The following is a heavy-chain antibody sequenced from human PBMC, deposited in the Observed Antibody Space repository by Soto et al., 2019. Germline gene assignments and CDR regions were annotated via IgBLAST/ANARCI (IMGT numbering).Heavy chain of an antibody. CDR3: ARYGDYLYYFDY. J-gene: IGHJ4*02. Sequence: GGSLRLSCAASGFTVSNNYMSWVRQAPGKGLEWVSVIYSGGGTYYADSVKGRFTISRDNSKNTLYLQMNSLRAEDTAVYYCARYGDYLYYFDYWGKGTLVTASS. CDR1: GFTVSNNY. CDR2: IYSGGGT. D-gene: IGHD4-17*01. V-gene: IGHV3-53*01.